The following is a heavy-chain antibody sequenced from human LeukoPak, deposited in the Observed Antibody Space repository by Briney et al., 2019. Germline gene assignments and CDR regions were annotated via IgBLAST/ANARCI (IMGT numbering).Heavy chain of an antibody. J-gene: IGHJ4*02. Sequence: SGPTLVNPTQTLTLTCTFSGFSLSTSGVGVGWIRQPPGKALEWLALIYWDDDKRYSPSLKSRLTITKDASKNQVVLTMTKMDPVDTATYYCTRGVVVIRTFDYWGQGTLVTVSS. V-gene: IGHV2-5*02. D-gene: IGHD3-22*01. CDR1: GFSLSTSGVG. CDR3: TRGVVVIRTFDY. CDR2: IYWDDDK.